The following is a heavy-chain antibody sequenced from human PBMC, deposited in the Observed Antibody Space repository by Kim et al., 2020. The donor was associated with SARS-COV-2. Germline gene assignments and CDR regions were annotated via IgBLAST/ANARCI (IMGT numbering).Heavy chain of an antibody. CDR2: IRGKADGGTT. D-gene: IGHD3-3*01. CDR1: GFTFSDYA. CDR3: TRDSFCSDYYSH. V-gene: IGHV3-49*04. J-gene: IGHJ4*02. Sequence: GGSLRLSCTASGFTFSDYAMSWVRQAPGKGLEWVCVIRGKADGGTTEYAASVKGRFTITSDDSKSMAYLQMNSLKTEDTDVYYCTRDSFCSDYYSHWGQGTLVTVSS.